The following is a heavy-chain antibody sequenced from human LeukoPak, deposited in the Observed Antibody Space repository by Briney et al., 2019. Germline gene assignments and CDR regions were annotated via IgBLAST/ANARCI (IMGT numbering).Heavy chain of an antibody. Sequence: SETLSLTCTVSGGSISSFYWSWIRQPPGKGLEWIGYIYYSGITNYNPSLKSRVTISVDTSKNQFSLNLSTVTAADTAVYFCARVVGGVRDAFDIWGQGTMVTVSS. D-gene: IGHD1-26*01. CDR2: IYYSGIT. CDR1: GGSISSFY. V-gene: IGHV4-59*01. J-gene: IGHJ3*02. CDR3: ARVVGGVRDAFDI.